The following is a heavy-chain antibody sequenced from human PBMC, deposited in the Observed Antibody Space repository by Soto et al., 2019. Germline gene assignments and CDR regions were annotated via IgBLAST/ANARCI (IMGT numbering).Heavy chain of an antibody. CDR1: GDSIDTSSYC. V-gene: IGHV4-39*01. CDR2: VCYRGTT. Sequence: ETLSLTCTVSGDSIDTSSYCWGWIRQPPGKGLEWIGSVCYRGTTYYNPSLKSRLTISVDTSKRQFSLKLSSVTAADTAVFYCARQGEHSSSYFLDSWGQGTLVTVSS. D-gene: IGHD6-6*01. CDR3: ARQGEHSSSYFLDS. J-gene: IGHJ4*02.